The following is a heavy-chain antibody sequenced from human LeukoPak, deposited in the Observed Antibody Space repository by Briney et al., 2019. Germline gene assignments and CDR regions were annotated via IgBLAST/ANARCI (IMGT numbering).Heavy chain of an antibody. J-gene: IGHJ4*02. D-gene: IGHD1-14*01. CDR1: GGTFSSYA. Sequence: GASVKVSCKASGGTFSSYAISWVRQAPGKGLEWMGGFDPEDGETIYAQKFQGRVTMTEDTSTDTAYMELSSLRSEDTAVYYCATAPELGLDYWGQGTLVTVSS. CDR2: FDPEDGET. V-gene: IGHV1-24*01. CDR3: ATAPELGLDY.